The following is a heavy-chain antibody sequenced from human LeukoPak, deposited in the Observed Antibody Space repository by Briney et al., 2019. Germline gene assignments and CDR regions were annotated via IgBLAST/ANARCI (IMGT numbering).Heavy chain of an antibody. CDR2: INAGNGNT. CDR1: GYTFTTCG. J-gene: IGHJ6*02. CDR3: ARAGGGLVTYYYYYGMDV. Sequence: GVSVKVSCKASGYTFTTCGMHWVRQAPGQSLEWMGWINAGNGNTKYSQKFQGRVTITRDTSASTAYMELSSLRSEDTAVYYCARAGGGLVTYYYYYGMDVWGQGTTVTVSS. V-gene: IGHV1-3*01. D-gene: IGHD3/OR15-3a*01.